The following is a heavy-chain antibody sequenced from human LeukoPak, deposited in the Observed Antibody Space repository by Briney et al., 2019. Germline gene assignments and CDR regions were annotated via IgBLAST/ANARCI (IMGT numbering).Heavy chain of an antibody. CDR1: GFTLSSCG. D-gene: IGHD3-10*01. J-gene: IGHJ4*02. V-gene: IGHV3-30*18. Sequence: GTSLRLSCAASGFTLSSCGMHWVRQAPGKALEWVAVITYDGITTYFDDSVKGRFTISRDTSKSMLYLQMNSLRPEDTAVYYCVKEQSSGNYRTADFWGQGTLVTVSS. CDR2: ITYDGITT. CDR3: VKEQSSGNYRTADF.